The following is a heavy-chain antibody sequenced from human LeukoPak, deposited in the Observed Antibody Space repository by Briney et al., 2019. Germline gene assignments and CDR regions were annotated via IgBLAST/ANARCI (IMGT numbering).Heavy chain of an antibody. V-gene: IGHV3-7*05. D-gene: IGHD1-26*01. Sequence: PGGSLRLSCAASGLSFSGHWMNWVRQPPGKGLEWVANIKADGSEKYYVDSVKGRFTISRDDAKRTVDLQMDNLRAEDTAIYYCAYRNNFEYWGQGALVTVSS. CDR2: IKADGSEK. J-gene: IGHJ4*02. CDR3: AYRNNFEY. CDR1: GLSFSGHW.